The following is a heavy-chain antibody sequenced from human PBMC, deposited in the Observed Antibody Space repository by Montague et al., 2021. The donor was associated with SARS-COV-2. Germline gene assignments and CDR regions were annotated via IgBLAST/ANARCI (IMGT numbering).Heavy chain of an antibody. J-gene: IGHJ3*02. CDR2: IYYSGST. CDR3: ARRGRKLLPVATTIGGFDI. CDR1: GGSISSSSYY. Sequence: SETLSLSSTVAGGSISSSSYYWGWIRQPPGKGLEWIGSIYYSGSTYYNPSLKSRVTISVDTSKNHFSLKLSSVTAADTAVYYCARRGRKLLPVATTIGGFDIWGQGTMVTVSS. D-gene: IGHD5-12*01. V-gene: IGHV4-39*02.